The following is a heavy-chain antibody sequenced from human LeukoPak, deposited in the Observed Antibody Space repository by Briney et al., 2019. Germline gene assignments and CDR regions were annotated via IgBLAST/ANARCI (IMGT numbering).Heavy chain of an antibody. Sequence: GESLKISCKSSGYHLSTYWIAWVRQMPGKGLEWMGIFYPGYSDTRYSTSFQGQVTISADISNNTAYLQWTSLKASDTAMYYCARSGTRGFDYWGQGTLVTVSP. CDR1: GYHLSTYW. CDR3: ARSGTRGFDY. J-gene: IGHJ4*02. CDR2: FYPGYSDT. V-gene: IGHV5-51*01. D-gene: IGHD3-10*01.